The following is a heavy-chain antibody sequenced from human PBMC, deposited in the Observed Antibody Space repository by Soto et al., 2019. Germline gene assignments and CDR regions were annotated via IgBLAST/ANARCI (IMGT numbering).Heavy chain of an antibody. V-gene: IGHV4-34*01. CDR1: GGSFSGYY. CDR2: INHSGST. Sequence: QVQLQQWGAGLLKPSETLSLTCAVYGGSFSGYYWSWIRQPPGKGLEWIGEINHSGSTNYIPSLRSRVTISVDTSKNQFSLKLSSVTAADTAVYYCARDEPLDYWGQGTLVTVSS. CDR3: ARDEPLDY. J-gene: IGHJ4*02.